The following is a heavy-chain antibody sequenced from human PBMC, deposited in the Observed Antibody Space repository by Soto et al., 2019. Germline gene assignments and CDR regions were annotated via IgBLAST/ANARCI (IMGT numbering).Heavy chain of an antibody. D-gene: IGHD3-22*01. CDR2: IYYSGST. J-gene: IGHJ4*02. CDR1: GGSISSGDYY. CDR3: ARSPSTGYYRLDY. V-gene: IGHV4-30-4*01. Sequence: SETLSLTCTVSGGSISSGDYYWSWIRQPPGKGLEWIGYIYYSGSTYYNPSLKSRVTISVDTSKNQFSLKLSSVTAADTAVYYCARSPSTGYYRLDYWGQGTLVTSPQ.